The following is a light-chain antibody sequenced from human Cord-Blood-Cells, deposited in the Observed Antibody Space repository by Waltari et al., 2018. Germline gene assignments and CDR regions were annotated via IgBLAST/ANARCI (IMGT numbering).Light chain of an antibody. CDR1: KLGDKY. Sequence: SYELTQPPSVSVSPGQTASITCSGDKLGDKYACWYQQKQGQSPVLVIYQDSKRPSGIPGRFSGSNSGNTATLTIIGTEAMDEADYYCQACDSSTVVFGGGIKLTVL. J-gene: IGLJ2*01. V-gene: IGLV3-1*01. CDR3: QACDSSTVV. CDR2: QDS.